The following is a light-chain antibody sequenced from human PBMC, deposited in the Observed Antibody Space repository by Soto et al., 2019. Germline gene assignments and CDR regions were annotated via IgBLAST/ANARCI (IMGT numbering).Light chain of an antibody. Sequence: EIVLTQSPGTLSLSPGERATLSCRASQSVGSKYLAWYQQKPGQAPRLLIYGASSRATGIPDRFSGSGSGKDFTLTISSLEPEDFVVYYCQQYGSFFGPGTTVDIK. J-gene: IGKJ3*01. CDR1: QSVGSKY. CDR2: GAS. V-gene: IGKV3-20*01. CDR3: QQYGSF.